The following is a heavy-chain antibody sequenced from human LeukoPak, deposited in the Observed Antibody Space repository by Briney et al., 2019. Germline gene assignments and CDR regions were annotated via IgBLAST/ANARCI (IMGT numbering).Heavy chain of an antibody. CDR1: GGSISSSTYY. J-gene: IGHJ4*02. D-gene: IGHD6-19*01. Sequence: SETLSLTCSVSGGSISSSTYYWGWIRQPPGRGLEWIGSIYYSGTTSYNPSLKSRVTISVDTSKNQFSLKLSSVTAADTAVYYCARHVGSSGWVDYWGQGTLVTVSS. V-gene: IGHV4-39*01. CDR2: IYYSGTT. CDR3: ARHVGSSGWVDY.